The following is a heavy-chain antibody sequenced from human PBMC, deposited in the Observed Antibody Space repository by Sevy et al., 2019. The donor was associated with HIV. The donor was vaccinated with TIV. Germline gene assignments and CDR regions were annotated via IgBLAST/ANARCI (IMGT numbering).Heavy chain of an antibody. V-gene: IGHV3-11*04. Sequence: GGSLRLSCAASGFTFSDYYMSWIRQAPGKGLEWVSYISSSGSTIYYADSVKGRFTISRDNAKNSLYLQMNSLRAEDTAVYYCARDGASVVRGVIITVYAFDIWGQRTMVTGSS. D-gene: IGHD3-10*01. J-gene: IGHJ3*02. CDR1: GFTFSDYY. CDR2: ISSSGSTI. CDR3: ARDGASVVRGVIITVYAFDI.